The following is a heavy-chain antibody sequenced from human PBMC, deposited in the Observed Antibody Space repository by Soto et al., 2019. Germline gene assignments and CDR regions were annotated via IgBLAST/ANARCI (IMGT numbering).Heavy chain of an antibody. V-gene: IGHV4-34*01. CDR1: GGSFSGYY. Sequence: PSETLSLTCAVYGGSFSGYYWSWIRQPPGKGLEWIGEINHSGSTNYNPSLKSRVTISVDTSKNQFSLKLSSVTAADTAVYYCARGYRSGGSCPKSLDPWGQGTLVTVS. J-gene: IGHJ5*02. CDR3: ARGYRSGGSCPKSLDP. D-gene: IGHD2-15*01. CDR2: INHSGST.